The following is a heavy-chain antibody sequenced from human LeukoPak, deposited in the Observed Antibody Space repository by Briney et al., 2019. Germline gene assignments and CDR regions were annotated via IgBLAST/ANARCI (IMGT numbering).Heavy chain of an antibody. CDR3: ARQNRGSYSVDY. V-gene: IGHV5-51*01. CDR1: GSSFTSYW. D-gene: IGHD1-26*01. J-gene: IGHJ4*02. Sequence: GGSLQISCQGSGSSFTSYWIGWVRQLPGKGLEGMGIIYPGDSDPRYSPSFQGQVTISADKSISTAYLQWSSLKASDTAMYYCARQNRGSYSVDYWGQGTLVTVSS. CDR2: IYPGDSDP.